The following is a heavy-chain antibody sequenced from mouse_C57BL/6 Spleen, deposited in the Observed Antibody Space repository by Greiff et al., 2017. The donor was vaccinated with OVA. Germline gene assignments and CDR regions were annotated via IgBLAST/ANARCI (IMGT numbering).Heavy chain of an antibody. Sequence: VQLQQSGPGLVQPSQSLSITCPVSGFSLTSYGVHWVRQSPGKGLEWLGVIWSGGSTDYNAAFISRLSISKDNSKSQVFLKMNRRQADDTAIYYYAREQLRLRGWFAYWGQGTLVTVSA. CDR3: AREQLRLRGWFAY. D-gene: IGHD3-2*02. CDR2: IWSGGST. J-gene: IGHJ3*01. V-gene: IGHV2-2*01. CDR1: GFSLTSYG.